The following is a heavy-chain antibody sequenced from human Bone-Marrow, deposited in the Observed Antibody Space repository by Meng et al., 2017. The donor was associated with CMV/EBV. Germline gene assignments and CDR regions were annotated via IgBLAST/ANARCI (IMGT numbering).Heavy chain of an antibody. J-gene: IGHJ6*01. CDR2: ISSSGSTV. Sequence: GESLKISCAASGFTFSDYYMTWIRQAPGKGLEWISYISSSGSTVFFADSVKGRFTISRDNAKKSLYLQMNSLRAEDTAVYYCARDLSSSSSEGAEGGNYYYYYGMDVWGQGTTVTVSS. D-gene: IGHD6-6*01. V-gene: IGHV3-11*01. CDR1: GFTFSDYY. CDR3: ARDLSSSSSEGAEGGNYYYYYGMDV.